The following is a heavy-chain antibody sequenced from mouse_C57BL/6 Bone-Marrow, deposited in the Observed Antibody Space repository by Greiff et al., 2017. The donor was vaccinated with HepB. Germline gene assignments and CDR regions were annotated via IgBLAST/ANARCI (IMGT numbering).Heavy chain of an antibody. D-gene: IGHD1-1*01. CDR2: IYPRSGNT. J-gene: IGHJ3*01. V-gene: IGHV1-81*01. Sequence: QVQLQQSGAELARPGASVKLSCKASGYTFTSYGISWVKQRTGQGLEWIGEIYPRSGNTYYNEKFKGKATLTAEKSSSKGYMELRSLTSEDSAVYFCARERGYYYGSRPGVAYWGQGTLVTVSA. CDR1: GYTFTSYG. CDR3: ARERGYYYGSRPGVAY.